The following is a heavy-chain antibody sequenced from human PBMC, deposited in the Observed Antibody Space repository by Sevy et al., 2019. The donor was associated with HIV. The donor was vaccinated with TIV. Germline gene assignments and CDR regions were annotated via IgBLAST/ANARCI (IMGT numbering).Heavy chain of an antibody. D-gene: IGHD1-26*01. CDR2: FDPEDGET. V-gene: IGHV1-24*01. CDR1: GYTLTELS. Sequence: ASVKVSCKVSGYTLTELSMHWVRQAPGEGLEWMGCFDPEDGETIYAQKFQGRVTMTEDTSTDTAYMELSSLGSADTAVYYCATTHPIKIVGATRGYYYFMDVWGKGSTVTVSS. CDR3: ATTHPIKIVGATRGYYYFMDV. J-gene: IGHJ6*03.